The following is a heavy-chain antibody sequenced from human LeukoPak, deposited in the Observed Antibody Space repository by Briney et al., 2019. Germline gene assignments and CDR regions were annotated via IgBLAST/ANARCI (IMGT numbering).Heavy chain of an antibody. CDR3: ARQVSGYTCSGGSCYSYYYYGMDV. CDR2: IYYSGST. CDR1: GGSISSSSYY. V-gene: IGHV4-39*01. Sequence: PSETLSLTCTVSGGSISSSSYYWGWIRQPPGKGLEWIGSIYYSGSTYYNPSLKSRVTISVDTPKNKFSLKLSSVTAADTAVYYCARQVSGYTCSGGSCYSYYYYGMDVWGQGTTVTVSS. D-gene: IGHD2-15*01. J-gene: IGHJ6*02.